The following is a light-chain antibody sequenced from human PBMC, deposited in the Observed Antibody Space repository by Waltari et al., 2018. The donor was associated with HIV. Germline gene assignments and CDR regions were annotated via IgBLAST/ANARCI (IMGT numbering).Light chain of an antibody. CDR1: RRDVWSFNV. Sequence: QSALTQPASVSGSPGQSIPIPCTGPRRDVWSFNVVSCYQQHPGKAPKLMIYEVSKRPSGVSNRFSGSKSGNTASLTISGLQAEDEADYHCCSYAGSSTYVVFGGGTKLTVL. V-gene: IGLV2-23*02. CDR3: CSYAGSSTYVV. CDR2: EVS. J-gene: IGLJ2*01.